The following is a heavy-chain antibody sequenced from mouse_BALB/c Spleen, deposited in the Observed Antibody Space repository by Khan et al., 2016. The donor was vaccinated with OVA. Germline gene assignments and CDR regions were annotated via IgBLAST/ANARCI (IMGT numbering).Heavy chain of an antibody. CDR1: GYTFTNYG. Sequence: QIQLVQSGPELKKPGETVKISCKASGYTFTNYGMHWVKQSPGKALKWMGWINTYTGEPTYADDFKGRFAFSLETSANTAYLQINNLTNEETATYCCANHPYISDSLNHWGQGTAVTVSA. D-gene: IGHD6-2*01. CDR3: ANHPYISDSLNH. CDR2: INTYTGEP. V-gene: IGHV9-3-1*01. J-gene: IGHJ4*01.